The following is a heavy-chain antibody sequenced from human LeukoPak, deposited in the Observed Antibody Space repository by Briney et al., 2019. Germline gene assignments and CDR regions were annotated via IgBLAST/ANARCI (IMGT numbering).Heavy chain of an antibody. J-gene: IGHJ4*02. D-gene: IGHD3-10*01. V-gene: IGHV3-30*04. CDR1: GFTFSSYA. CDR3: LMVRGVIITLSGFDY. CDR2: ISYDGSNK. Sequence: PGRSLRFSCAASGFTFSSYAMHWVRQAPGKGLEWVAVISYDGSNKYYADSVKGRFTISRDNSKNTLYLQMNSLRAEDTAVYYCLMVRGVIITLSGFDYWGQGTLVTVSS.